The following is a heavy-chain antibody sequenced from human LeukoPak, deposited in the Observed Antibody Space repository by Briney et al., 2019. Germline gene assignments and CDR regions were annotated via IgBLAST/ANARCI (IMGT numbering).Heavy chain of an antibody. Sequence: PSETLSLTCTVSGGSISSSSYYWGWIRQPPGKGLEWIGSIYYSGSTYYNPSLKSRVTISVDTSKNQFSLNLSSVTAADTAVYYCARHGGGGRPPNFDYWGQGTLVTVSS. CDR2: IYYSGST. J-gene: IGHJ4*02. D-gene: IGHD3-16*01. CDR1: GGSISSSSYY. CDR3: ARHGGGGRPPNFDY. V-gene: IGHV4-39*01.